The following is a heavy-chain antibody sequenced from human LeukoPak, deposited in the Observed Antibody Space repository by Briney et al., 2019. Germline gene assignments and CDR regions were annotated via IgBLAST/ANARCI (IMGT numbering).Heavy chain of an antibody. J-gene: IGHJ4*02. D-gene: IGHD3-16*01. V-gene: IGHV4-39*07. CDR2: IYYSGST. CDR1: GGSISSSSYY. Sequence: SETLSLTCTVSGGSISSSSYYWGWIRQPPGKGLEWIGSIYYSGSTYYNPSLKSRVTISVDTSKNQFSLKLSSVTAADTAVYYCARVLEAVMPRRLRGFDYWGQGTLVTVSS. CDR3: ARVLEAVMPRRLRGFDY.